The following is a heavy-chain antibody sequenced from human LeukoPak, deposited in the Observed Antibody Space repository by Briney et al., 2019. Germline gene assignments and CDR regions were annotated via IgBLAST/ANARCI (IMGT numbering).Heavy chain of an antibody. D-gene: IGHD6-19*01. J-gene: IGHJ5*01. V-gene: IGHV3-23*01. Sequence: QPAGSLRLSCTASGFAFSVYAMSWLRHPPGKGLEWVPTINANSGTTSYATSVRGRFTISRDNSKNTLYLQPNTLRADDTATYYCAKPISGGLAVTADWFHPWGQGTLVVVSS. CDR3: AKPISGGLAVTADWFHP. CDR2: INANSGTT. CDR1: GFAFSVYA.